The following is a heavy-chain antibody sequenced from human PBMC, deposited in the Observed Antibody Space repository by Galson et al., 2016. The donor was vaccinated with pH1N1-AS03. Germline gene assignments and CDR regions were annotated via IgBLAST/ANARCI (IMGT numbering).Heavy chain of an antibody. Sequence: TLSLTCTVSGVSTSGGNSYWTWIRQAAGQGLEWIGRIDASGSTNYNPSLKTRVTISIDTSKNQFSLKLTSVTAAYTAVYYCARGHSFWGHGTLVTVSS. V-gene: IGHV4-61*02. CDR2: IDASGST. CDR3: ARGHSF. D-gene: IGHD2-21*01. CDR1: GVSTSGGNSY. J-gene: IGHJ4*01.